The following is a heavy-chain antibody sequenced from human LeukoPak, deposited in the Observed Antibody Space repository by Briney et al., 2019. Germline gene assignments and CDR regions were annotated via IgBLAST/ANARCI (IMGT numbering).Heavy chain of an antibody. Sequence: GGSLRLSCAASGFTFSSYWMHWVRQAPGKGLVWVSRINTDGSSTIYADSVKGRFTISRDNAKNTLYLQMTSLRAEDTAVYYCARARYSYCSSTSCYALDYWGQGTLVTVSS. V-gene: IGHV3-74*01. CDR2: INTDGSST. CDR3: ARARYSYCSSTSCYALDY. CDR1: GFTFSSYW. J-gene: IGHJ4*02. D-gene: IGHD2-2*01.